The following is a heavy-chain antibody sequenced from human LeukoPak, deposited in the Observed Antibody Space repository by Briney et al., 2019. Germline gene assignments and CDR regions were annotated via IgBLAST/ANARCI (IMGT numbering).Heavy chain of an antibody. J-gene: IGHJ3*02. D-gene: IGHD4-17*01. CDR3: ARPTMTTVTTNAFDI. V-gene: IGHV1-69*13. Sequence: SVKVSCKASGGTFSSYAISWVRQAPGQGLEWMGGTIPIFGTANYAQKFQGRVTITADESTSTAYMELSSLRSEDTAVYYCARPTMTTVTTNAFDIWGQGTMVTVSS. CDR1: GGTFSSYA. CDR2: TIPIFGTA.